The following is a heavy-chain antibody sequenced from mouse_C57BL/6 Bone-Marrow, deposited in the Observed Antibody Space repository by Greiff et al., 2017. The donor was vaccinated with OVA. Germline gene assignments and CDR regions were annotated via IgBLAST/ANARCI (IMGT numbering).Heavy chain of an antibody. CDR3: ARENHSNYLDY. D-gene: IGHD2-5*01. V-gene: IGHV1-69*01. CDR1: GYTFTSYW. CDR2: IDPSDSYT. Sequence: QVQLQQPGAELVMPGASVKLSCKASGYTFTSYWMHWVKQRPGQGLEWIGEIDPSDSYTNYNQKFKGKSTLTVDKSSSTAYMQLSSLTSEDSAVYYCARENHSNYLDYWGQGTTLTVSS. J-gene: IGHJ2*01.